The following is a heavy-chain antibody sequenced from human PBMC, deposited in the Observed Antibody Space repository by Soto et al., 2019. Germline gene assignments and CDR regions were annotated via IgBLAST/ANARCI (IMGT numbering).Heavy chain of an antibody. J-gene: IGHJ4*02. CDR2: IYYSGST. CDR3: ARDAVNCGGDCYSLDY. Sequence: SETLSLTCTVSGGSISSYYWSWIRQPPGKGLEWIGYIYYSGSTNYNPSLKSRVTISVDTSKNQFSLKLSSVTAADTAVYYCARDAVNCGGDCYSLDYWGQGTLVTVSS. V-gene: IGHV4-59*01. D-gene: IGHD2-21*02. CDR1: GGSISSYY.